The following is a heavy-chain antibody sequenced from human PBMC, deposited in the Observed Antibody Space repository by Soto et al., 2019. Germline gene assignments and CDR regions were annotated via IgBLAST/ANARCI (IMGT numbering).Heavy chain of an antibody. CDR3: ARRGSGSYCGS. Sequence: EVQLLESGGGLVQPGGSLRLSCAASGFTFSSYAMRWVRQAPVKGLEWVSAISGSGGSTYYADSVKGRFTISRDNSKNTLYLQMNSLSAEDTAVYYWARRGSGSYCGSWGQGALVTVSS. D-gene: IGHD1-26*01. CDR1: GFTFSSYA. V-gene: IGHV3-23*01. CDR2: ISGSGGST. J-gene: IGHJ5*02.